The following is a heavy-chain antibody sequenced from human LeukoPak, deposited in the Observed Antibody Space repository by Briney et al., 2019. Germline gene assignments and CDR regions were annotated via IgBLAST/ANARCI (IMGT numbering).Heavy chain of an antibody. V-gene: IGHV3-48*04. CDR3: ARAGSHWHYVY. CDR2: INENSGLI. CDR1: GFTLSSYT. D-gene: IGHD3-10*01. J-gene: IGHJ4*02. Sequence: GGSLRLSRAASGFTLSSYTMNWVRQAPGRGLEWISYINENSGLIYYADSVKGRFTISRDNAKNSLSLQMNNLRVEDTAVYYCARAGSHWHYVYWGQGTVVTVSS.